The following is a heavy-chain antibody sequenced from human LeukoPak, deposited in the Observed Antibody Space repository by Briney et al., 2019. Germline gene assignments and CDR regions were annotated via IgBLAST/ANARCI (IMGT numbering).Heavy chain of an antibody. CDR1: GFTFSDYY. CDR3: ARDLDYYGSGSYYSNWFDP. J-gene: IGHJ5*02. Sequence: GGSLRLSCAASGFTFSDYYTSWIRQAPGKGLEWVSYISSSGSTIYYADSVKGRFTISRDNAKNSLYLQMNSLRAEDTAVYYCARDLDYYGSGSYYSNWFDPWGQGTLVTVSS. V-gene: IGHV3-11*01. D-gene: IGHD3-10*01. CDR2: ISSSGSTI.